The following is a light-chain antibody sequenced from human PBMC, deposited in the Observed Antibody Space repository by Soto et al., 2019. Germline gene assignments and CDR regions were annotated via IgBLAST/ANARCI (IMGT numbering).Light chain of an antibody. J-gene: IGKJ2*01. CDR1: QSVSSNY. CDR2: GAS. CDR3: QQFGSFSYT. V-gene: IGKV3-20*01. Sequence: EIVLTQSPGTLSLSPGERATLSCRASQSVSSNYLAWYQQKPGQPPRLLIYGASSRATGIPDKFSGSGSGTDFTLTISRTEPEDFAVYYCQQFGSFSYTFGQGTKLEIK.